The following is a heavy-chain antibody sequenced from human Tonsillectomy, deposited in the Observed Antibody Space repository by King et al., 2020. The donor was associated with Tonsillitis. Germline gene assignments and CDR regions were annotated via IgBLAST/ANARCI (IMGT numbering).Heavy chain of an antibody. CDR2: ISYDGSSE. CDR1: GFTFSSHV. J-gene: IGHJ3*02. D-gene: IGHD5-18*01. V-gene: IGHV3-30*18. Sequence: VQLVESGGGMVQPGRSLRLACGASGFTFSSHVMHWVRQAPGKGLEWVSAISYDGSSEFYAASVKGRFTVSRDNSRNTLFLQLNNLRPEDTAMYYCSKARGYSYGPHDGCDIWGQGTMVTVSS. CDR3: SKARGYSYGPHDGCDI.